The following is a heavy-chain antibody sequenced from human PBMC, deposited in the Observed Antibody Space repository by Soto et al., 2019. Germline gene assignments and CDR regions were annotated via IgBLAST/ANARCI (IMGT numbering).Heavy chain of an antibody. V-gene: IGHV4-39*01. CDR2: IYYSGST. CDR3: GFGGNGLLWFGAPTDY. D-gene: IGHD3-10*01. J-gene: IGHJ4*02. Sequence: SETLSLTCTVSGGSISSSSYYWGWIRQPPGKGLEWIGSIYYSGSTYYNPSLKSRVTISVDTSKNQFSLKLSSVTAADTAVYYCGFGGNGLLWFGAPTDYWGQGTLVTVSS. CDR1: GGSISSSSYY.